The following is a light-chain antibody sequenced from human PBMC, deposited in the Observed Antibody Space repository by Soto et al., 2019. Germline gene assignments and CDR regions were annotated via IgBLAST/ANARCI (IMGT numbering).Light chain of an antibody. Sequence: EIVLTQSPATLSLSPGERATLSCRASPSVTNDLAWYQQKPGQPPRLLIYGAFNRAADIPARFSGSGSGTDFTLTISSLEPEDSAVYYCQQRNIWPPVTFGQGTRLEIK. J-gene: IGKJ5*01. CDR2: GAF. CDR3: QQRNIWPPVT. CDR1: PSVTND. V-gene: IGKV3-11*01.